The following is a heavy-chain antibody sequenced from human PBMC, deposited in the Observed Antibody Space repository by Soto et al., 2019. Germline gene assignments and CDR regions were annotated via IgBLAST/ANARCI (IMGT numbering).Heavy chain of an antibody. V-gene: IGHV3-23*01. J-gene: IGHJ4*02. D-gene: IGHD1-26*01. CDR2: ISGSGGST. CDR1: GFTFSSYA. Sequence: EVQLLESGGGWVQPGGSLRLSCAASGFTFSSYAMNWVRQAPGKGLEWVSVISGSGGSTYYADSVKGRFSISRDSSKNTLYLQMNSLRAEDTAVSYCAKRGSGRYFDYWGQGTLVTVSS. CDR3: AKRGSGRYFDY.